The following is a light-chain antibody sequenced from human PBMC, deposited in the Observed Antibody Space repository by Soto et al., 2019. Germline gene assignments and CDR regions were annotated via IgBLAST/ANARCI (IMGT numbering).Light chain of an antibody. J-gene: IGKJ4*01. Sequence: DIQMTQSPSSLSASVGDRVTIACRASQGISNYFAWYQQKPGKVPKLLICTASTLQPGVPSRFSGSGSGTDFTLTTSSLEPEDVATYYCQNYNSAPQLTFGGGTNVEI. V-gene: IGKV1-27*01. CDR3: QNYNSAPQLT. CDR2: TAS. CDR1: QGISNY.